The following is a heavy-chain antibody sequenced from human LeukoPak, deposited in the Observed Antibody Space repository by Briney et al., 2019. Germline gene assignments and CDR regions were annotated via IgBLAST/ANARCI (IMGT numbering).Heavy chain of an antibody. CDR1: GGTFSSYA. CDR3: ARDLRTEIDC. D-gene: IGHD2-2*01. V-gene: IGHV1-18*01. CDR2: ISAYNGNT. Sequence: ASVKVSCKASGGTFSSYAISWVRQAPGQGLEWMGWISAYNGNTNYAQKLQGRVTMTTDTSTSTAYMELRSLRSDDTAVYYCARDLRTEIDCWGQGTLVTVSS. J-gene: IGHJ4*02.